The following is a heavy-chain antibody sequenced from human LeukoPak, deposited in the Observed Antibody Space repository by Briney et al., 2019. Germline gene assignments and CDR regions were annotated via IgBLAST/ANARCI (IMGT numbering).Heavy chain of an antibody. Sequence: SVSLSCTASGGTFSSSAFSWVRQAPGQGLEWMGGIISIFGTTNYAQKFQGRVTITANESTSTAYMELSSLRSEDTAVYYCARVGPLSGSYFMGYFDYWGQGTLVTVSS. CDR2: IISIFGTT. D-gene: IGHD1-26*01. V-gene: IGHV1-69*13. J-gene: IGHJ4*02. CDR1: GGTFSSSA. CDR3: ARVGPLSGSYFMGYFDY.